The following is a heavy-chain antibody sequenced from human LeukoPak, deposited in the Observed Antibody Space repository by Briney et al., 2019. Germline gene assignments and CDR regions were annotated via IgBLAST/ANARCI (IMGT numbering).Heavy chain of an antibody. J-gene: IGHJ5*02. Sequence: LGEALKNSCKGSWYSFTSFWIGGVRQMPGEGLEWMGIIYPGDSDTRYSPSFQGQVTISADKSISTAYLQWSSLKASDTAMYYCARQVTGRPPSPFDPWGQGTLVTVSS. V-gene: IGHV5-51*01. CDR1: WYSFTSFW. CDR2: IYPGDSDT. CDR3: ARQVTGRPPSPFDP.